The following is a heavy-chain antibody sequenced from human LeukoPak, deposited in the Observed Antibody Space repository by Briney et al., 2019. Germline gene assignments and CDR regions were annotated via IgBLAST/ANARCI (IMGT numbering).Heavy chain of an antibody. CDR3: ARRKVYEFGEGYNYGMDV. V-gene: IGHV3-74*03. CDR1: GFTFSRYW. J-gene: IGHJ6*02. CDR2: LNGDGSDT. Sequence: GGSLRFSCAASGFTFSRYWMHWVRQVPGKGLVWVSRLNGDGSDTTYVDSVKGRFTISRDNARNTLYPHMNSLRVEDTAVYYCARRKVYEFGEGYNYGMDVWGQGTTVTVSS. D-gene: IGHD2-8*01.